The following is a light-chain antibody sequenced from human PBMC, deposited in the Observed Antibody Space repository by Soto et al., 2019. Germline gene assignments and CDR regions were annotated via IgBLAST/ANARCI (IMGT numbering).Light chain of an antibody. Sequence: QSVLTQPPSVSGAPGQRVTISCTGHSSNIGAGYDVHWYQHLPGTAPKLLISGNSNRPSGVPDRFSGSKSGTSASLAITGLQAEDEADYYCQSFDSSLSGVVFGGGTKLTVL. CDR1: SSNIGAGYD. V-gene: IGLV1-40*01. CDR2: GNS. J-gene: IGLJ2*01. CDR3: QSFDSSLSGVV.